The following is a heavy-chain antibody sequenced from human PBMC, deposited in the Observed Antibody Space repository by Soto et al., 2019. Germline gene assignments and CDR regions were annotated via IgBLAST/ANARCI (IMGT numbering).Heavy chain of an antibody. D-gene: IGHD3-10*01. J-gene: IGHJ6*02. Sequence: EVQVLESGGDLVQPGGSLRLSCAASGFSFRNYVMTWVRQAPGKGLEWVSLISASDGRAYYADSVKGRFTISRDNSNNTLYLQMNSLSVEDTAVYYCAKGDSKIRGVYGMNVWGRGTTVTVSS. V-gene: IGHV3-23*01. CDR2: ISASDGRA. CDR1: GFSFRNYV. CDR3: AKGDSKIRGVYGMNV.